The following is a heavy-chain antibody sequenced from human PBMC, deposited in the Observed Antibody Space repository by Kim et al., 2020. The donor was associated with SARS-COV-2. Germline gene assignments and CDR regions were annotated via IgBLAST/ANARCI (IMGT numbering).Heavy chain of an antibody. D-gene: IGHD3-9*01. J-gene: IGHJ5*02. CDR2: ISFNGMNK. Sequence: GGSLRLSCAASGFIFSHYGINWVRRAPGKGLEWLAFISFNGMNKYYAESLNGRFAVSRDDSQSTVYLELNTLRDEDTAVYYCAGGNYYDILTGVFDPWGQGTPVIVSS. CDR1: GFIFSHYG. V-gene: IGHV3-30*03. CDR3: AGGNYYDILTGVFDP.